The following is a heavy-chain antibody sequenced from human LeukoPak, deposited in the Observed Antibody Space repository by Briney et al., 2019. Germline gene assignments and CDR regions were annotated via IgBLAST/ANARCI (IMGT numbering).Heavy chain of an antibody. CDR1: GGSFSGYY. CDR3: ARVGSANPPRHRRPTSFDY. V-gene: IGHV4-34*01. Sequence: PSETLSLTCAVYGGSFSGYYWSWIRQPPGKGLEWIGEINHSGSTNYNPSLKSRVTISVDTSKNQFSLKLSSVTAADTAVYYCARVGSANPPRHRRPTSFDYWGQGTLVTVSS. D-gene: IGHD2/OR15-2a*01. J-gene: IGHJ4*02. CDR2: INHSGST.